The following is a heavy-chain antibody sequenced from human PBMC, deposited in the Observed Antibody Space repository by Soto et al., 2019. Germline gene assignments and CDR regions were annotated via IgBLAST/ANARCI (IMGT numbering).Heavy chain of an antibody. CDR1: GYTFTSYG. CDR3: ATVSQWLAVFVAFDI. CDR2: ISAYNGNT. D-gene: IGHD6-19*01. Sequence: ASVKVSCKASGYTFTSYGISWVRQAPGQGLEWMGWISAYNGNTNYAQKFQGRGTMSTGTSTSTAYMELSSMRTEDTPVYYCATVSQWLAVFVAFDIWGQGTMVTVSS. V-gene: IGHV1-18*01. J-gene: IGHJ3*02.